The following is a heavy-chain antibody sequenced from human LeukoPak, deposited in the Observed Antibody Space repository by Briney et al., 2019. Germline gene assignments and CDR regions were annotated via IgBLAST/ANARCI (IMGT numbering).Heavy chain of an antibody. CDR2: MNPNSGIT. Sequence: GASVKVSCKASGNTFTSYDINWVRQATGQGLEWMGWMNPNSGITGYAQKFQGRLTMTRNTSIGTAYMELSSLRSEDTAVYYCARPRPLWSYGMDVWGQVTTVPVYS. V-gene: IGHV1-8*01. J-gene: IGHJ6*02. D-gene: IGHD5-18*01. CDR3: ARPRPLWSYGMDV. CDR1: GNTFTSYD.